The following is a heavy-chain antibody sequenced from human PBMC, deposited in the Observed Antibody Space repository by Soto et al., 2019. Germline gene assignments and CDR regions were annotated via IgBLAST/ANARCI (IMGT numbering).Heavy chain of an antibody. CDR1: GLSITDSALG. CDR2: IDSSGEK. D-gene: IGHD6-19*01. V-gene: IGHV2-26*01. J-gene: IGHJ5*02. Sequence: QVPLKESGPVLVNPTETLTLRCTVSGLSITDSALGVSWIRQPPGQPLEWLAHIDSSGEKSYRTFLKSRLAHSKETSKSQIVLTMTNMDPADTATYYCARRHLAVAVSPWFDPWGQGIPVTVSS. CDR3: ARRHLAVAVSPWFDP.